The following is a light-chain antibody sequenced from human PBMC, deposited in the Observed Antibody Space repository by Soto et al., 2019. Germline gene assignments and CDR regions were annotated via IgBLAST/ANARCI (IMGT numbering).Light chain of an antibody. J-gene: IGKJ1*01. Sequence: DIQMTQSPSSLSAVVGDRVTITCRASQSISSWLAWYQQKPGKAPKLLIYKASSLESGVPSRFSGSGSGTEFTLTISSLQPDDFATYYCQQYDSYSVTFGQGTKVDI. CDR1: QSISSW. V-gene: IGKV1-5*03. CDR3: QQYDSYSVT. CDR2: KAS.